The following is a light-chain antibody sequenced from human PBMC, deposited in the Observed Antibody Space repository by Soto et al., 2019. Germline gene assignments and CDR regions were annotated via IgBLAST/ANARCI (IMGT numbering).Light chain of an antibody. V-gene: IGKV3-15*01. CDR1: QSVSSN. CDR3: QQYNNSSQP. CDR2: GAS. J-gene: IGKJ1*01. Sequence: EIVMTQSPATLSVSPGERATLSCRASQSVSSNLAWYQQKPGQAPRLLIYGASTRATGIPARFSGSGSGTECTLTISSLQSEEFAVYYCQQYNNSSQPFGQGTKVEIK.